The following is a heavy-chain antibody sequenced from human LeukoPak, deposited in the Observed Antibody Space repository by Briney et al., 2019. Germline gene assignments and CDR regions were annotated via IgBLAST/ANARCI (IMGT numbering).Heavy chain of an antibody. J-gene: IGHJ4*02. Sequence: GGSLRLSCVVSGVTFNNYAMSWVRQAPGKGLEWISGISGSGDRTDQADSVKGRFTISRDNSENTLYLQMDSLRAEDTAIYYCARGAVAGFDYWGQGTLVTVSS. D-gene: IGHD6-19*01. V-gene: IGHV3-23*01. CDR3: ARGAVAGFDY. CDR1: GVTFNNYA. CDR2: ISGSGDRT.